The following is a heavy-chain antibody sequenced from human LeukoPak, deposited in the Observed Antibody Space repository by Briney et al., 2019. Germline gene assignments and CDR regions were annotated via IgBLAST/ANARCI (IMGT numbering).Heavy chain of an antibody. CDR1: GFTFSSYS. J-gene: IGHJ5*02. Sequence: PGGSLRLSCAASGFTFSSYSMNWVRQAPGKGLEWVSYISSSSSTIYYADSVKGRFTISRDSAENSLYLQMNSLRAEDTAVYYCARDPRRGAEPRPNWFDPWGQGTLVTVSS. CDR2: ISSSSSTI. CDR3: ARDPRRGAEPRPNWFDP. V-gene: IGHV3-48*04. D-gene: IGHD1-14*01.